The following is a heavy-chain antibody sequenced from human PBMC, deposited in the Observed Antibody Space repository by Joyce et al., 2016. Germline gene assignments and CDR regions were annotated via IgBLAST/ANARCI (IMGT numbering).Heavy chain of an antibody. J-gene: IGHJ3*02. D-gene: IGHD6-13*01. CDR1: GSIFSGYA. CDR2: ISYDGPNK. Sequence: QEQLEESGGGVVPPGTSLRLSCTASGSIFSGYAMNWVRQGPGKGLECVAIISYDGPNKFYADSVRGRFTISRDNYKNTLFLQMNSLTIEDAGVYYCARRSGIPAGRRPGAFDMWGQGTVVTVSS. V-gene: IGHV3-30*04. CDR3: ARRSGIPAGRRPGAFDM.